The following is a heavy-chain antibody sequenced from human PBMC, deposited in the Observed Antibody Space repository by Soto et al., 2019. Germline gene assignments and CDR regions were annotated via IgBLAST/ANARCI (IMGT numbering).Heavy chain of an antibody. D-gene: IGHD6-13*01. Sequence: VQLQESGPGLMKPSETLSLTCTVSGGSISGYYWSWIRQSPGKGLEWIRYIHYSGSTKYNPSLTSRVTISVDTSKNQLSLKRSSVTAADTAVYYCARGSAAGTKAPFDYWGQGTLVTVSS. CDR1: GGSISGYY. CDR3: ARGSAAGTKAPFDY. J-gene: IGHJ4*02. CDR2: IHYSGST. V-gene: IGHV4-59*01.